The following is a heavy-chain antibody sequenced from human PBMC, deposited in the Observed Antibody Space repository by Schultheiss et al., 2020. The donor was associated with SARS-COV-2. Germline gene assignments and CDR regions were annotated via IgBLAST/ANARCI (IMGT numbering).Heavy chain of an antibody. J-gene: IGHJ4*02. D-gene: IGHD3-3*01. CDR3: AKAQLRFLESTPLGGY. V-gene: IGHV1-2*02. Sequence: ASVKVSCKASGYTFTGYYMHWVRQAPGQGLEWMGWINPNSGGTNYAQKLQGRVTMTRNTSISTAYMELSSLRSEDTAVYYCAKAQLRFLESTPLGGYWGQGTLVTVSS. CDR1: GYTFTGYY. CDR2: INPNSGGT.